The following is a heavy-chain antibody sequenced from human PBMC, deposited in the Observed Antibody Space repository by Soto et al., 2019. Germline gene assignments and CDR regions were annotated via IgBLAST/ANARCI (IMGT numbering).Heavy chain of an antibody. CDR1: GGSISSSSYY. J-gene: IGHJ4*02. CDR3: ARLFEYQLLPIDY. CDR2: IYYSGST. Sequence: SETLSLTCTVSGGSISSSSYYWGWIRQPPGKGLEWIGSIYYSGSTYYNPSLKSRVTISVDTSKNQFSLKLSSVTAADTAVYYCARLFEYQLLPIDYWGQGTLVTVSS. V-gene: IGHV4-39*01. D-gene: IGHD2-2*01.